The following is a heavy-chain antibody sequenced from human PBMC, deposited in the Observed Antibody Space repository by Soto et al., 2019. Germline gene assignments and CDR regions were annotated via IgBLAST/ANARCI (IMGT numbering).Heavy chain of an antibody. Sequence: ASVKVSCKACGDTFTTYTMHCVRQAPGQRLEWMGWINAGNDNTYYSQKFQGRVTITRDTSASTAYMELSSLRSEDTAVYYCAAGGHYYDSSGPWDWFDPWGQGTLVTVSS. D-gene: IGHD3-22*01. CDR1: GDTFTTYT. CDR3: AAGGHYYDSSGPWDWFDP. CDR2: INAGNDNT. V-gene: IGHV1-3*01. J-gene: IGHJ5*02.